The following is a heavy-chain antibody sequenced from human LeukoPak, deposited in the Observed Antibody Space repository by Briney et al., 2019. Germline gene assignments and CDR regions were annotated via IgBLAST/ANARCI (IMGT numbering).Heavy chain of an antibody. CDR1: GFAVSNNY. V-gene: IGHV3-53*04. Sequence: PGGSLRLSCAASGFAVSNNYMSWVRQAPGKGLEWVSIIYGGGSTYYADPVNGRFTISRHNSKNTLFLQMNSLRTEDTAVYYCARAYDSSGYWPEYFRHWGQGTLVTVSP. CDR2: IYGGGST. J-gene: IGHJ1*01. CDR3: ARAYDSSGYWPEYFRH. D-gene: IGHD3-22*01.